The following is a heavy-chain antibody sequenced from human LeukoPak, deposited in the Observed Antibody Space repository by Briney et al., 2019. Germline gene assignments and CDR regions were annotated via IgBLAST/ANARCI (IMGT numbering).Heavy chain of an antibody. CDR2: IYSGGST. Sequence: GGSLILSCAASGFTVSSNYMSWVRQAPGKGLEWVSVIYSGGSTYYADSVKGRFTISRDNSKNTLYLQMNSLRAEDTAVYYCARDRGYCSGGSCYPYYFDYWGQGTLVTVSS. D-gene: IGHD2-15*01. CDR3: ARDRGYCSGGSCYPYYFDY. J-gene: IGHJ4*02. V-gene: IGHV3-53*01. CDR1: GFTVSSNY.